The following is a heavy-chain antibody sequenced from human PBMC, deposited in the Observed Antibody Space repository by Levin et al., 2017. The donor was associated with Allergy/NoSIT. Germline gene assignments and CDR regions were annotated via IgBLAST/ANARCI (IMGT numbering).Heavy chain of an antibody. CDR1: GFTFSSYW. CDR2: IKNDGSSP. J-gene: IGHJ3*02. Sequence: GGSLRLSCAASGFTFSSYWMHWVRQAPGKGLVWVSRIKNDGSSPNYGDPVKGRSTISRDNAKTTLYLQMNSLRAEDTAVYYCARDRKCKCSRTTCYVAFDIWGQGTMVTVSS. D-gene: IGHD2-2*01. V-gene: IGHV3-74*01. CDR3: ARDRKCKCSRTTCYVAFDI.